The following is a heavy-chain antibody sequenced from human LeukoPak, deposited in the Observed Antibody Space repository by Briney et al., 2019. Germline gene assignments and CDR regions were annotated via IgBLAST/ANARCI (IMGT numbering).Heavy chain of an antibody. CDR2: ISGSGGST. Sequence: PGGSLRLSCAASGFTFSSYAMNWVRQAPGKGLEWVSAISGSGGSTYYADSVKGRFTISRDNSKNTLYLQMNSLRAEDTAVYYCAKVRGYGSGSYDYWGQGTLVTVSS. J-gene: IGHJ4*02. CDR3: AKVRGYGSGSYDY. CDR1: GFTFSSYA. V-gene: IGHV3-23*01. D-gene: IGHD3-10*01.